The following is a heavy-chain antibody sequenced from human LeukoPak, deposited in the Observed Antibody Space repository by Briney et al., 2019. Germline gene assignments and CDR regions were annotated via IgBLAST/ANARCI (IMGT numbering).Heavy chain of an antibody. V-gene: IGHV4-34*01. CDR1: GGSFSGYY. CDR2: INHSGST. Sequence: KTSETLSLTCAVYGGSFSGYYWSWIRQPPGKGLEWIGEINHSGSTNYNPSLKSRVTISVDTSKNQFSLKLSSVTAADTAVYYCARIALAARLIDYWGQGTLVTVSS. D-gene: IGHD6-6*01. CDR3: ARIALAARLIDY. J-gene: IGHJ4*02.